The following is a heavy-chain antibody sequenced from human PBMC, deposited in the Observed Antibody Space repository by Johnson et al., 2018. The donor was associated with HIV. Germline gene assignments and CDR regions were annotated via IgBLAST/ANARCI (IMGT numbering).Heavy chain of an antibody. V-gene: IGHV3-74*01. CDR1: GFIFSRSW. Sequence: VQLVESGGGLVQPGGSLRLSCAASGFIFSRSWMHWVRHAPGKGLVWVSRSNSDGSTTTYADSVRGRFTISTDKARNTLHLQMNSLRVEDTAVYYCAREWGVISFGGVIPRNAFDIWDQGTMVTVSS. CDR2: SNSDGSTT. J-gene: IGHJ3*02. CDR3: AREWGVISFGGVIPRNAFDI. D-gene: IGHD3-16*02.